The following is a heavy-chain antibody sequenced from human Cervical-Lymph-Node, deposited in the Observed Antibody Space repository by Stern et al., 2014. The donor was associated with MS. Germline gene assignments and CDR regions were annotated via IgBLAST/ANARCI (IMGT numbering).Heavy chain of an antibody. J-gene: IGHJ4*02. CDR2: ISVYNGNI. CDR1: GFTFSNYG. CDR3: TRDRGIMGTTTGDY. D-gene: IGHD1-26*01. Sequence: VQLVESGAEVKKPGASVKVSCKASGFTFSNYGLSWVRQAPGQGLEWMGWISVYNGNIDFAQKFQGRLTMTTDTSTSTVYMELRSLRSDDTAVYYCTRDRGIMGTTTGDYWGQGILVSVSS. V-gene: IGHV1-18*01.